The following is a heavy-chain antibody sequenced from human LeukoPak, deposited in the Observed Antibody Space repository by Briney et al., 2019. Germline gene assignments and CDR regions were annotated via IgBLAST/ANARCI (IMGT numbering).Heavy chain of an antibody. Sequence: SVTLSLTCTVSGGSISSSSYYWGWIRQPPGKGLEWIGSIYYSGSTYYNPSLKSRVTISVDTSKNQFSLKLSSVTAADTAVYYCARRYYDILTGSYGFDYWGQGTLVTVSS. V-gene: IGHV4-39*01. CDR1: GGSISSSSYY. CDR3: ARRYYDILTGSYGFDY. CDR2: IYYSGST. J-gene: IGHJ4*02. D-gene: IGHD3-9*01.